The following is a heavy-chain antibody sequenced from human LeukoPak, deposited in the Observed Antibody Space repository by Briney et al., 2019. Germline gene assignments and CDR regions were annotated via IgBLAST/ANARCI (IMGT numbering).Heavy chain of an antibody. V-gene: IGHV3-30*18. CDR1: GFTFSTYA. CDR3: AKDRFGHGAYFDY. CDR2: ISYDGNYK. D-gene: IGHD4/OR15-4a*01. Sequence: GGSLRLSCAASGFTFSTYALHWVRQAPGKGLEWVAVISYDGNYKYYADSVKGRFSISRVSSKNTLYLRMNSLRPEDTAVYYCAKDRFGHGAYFDYWGQGTLVTVSS. J-gene: IGHJ4*02.